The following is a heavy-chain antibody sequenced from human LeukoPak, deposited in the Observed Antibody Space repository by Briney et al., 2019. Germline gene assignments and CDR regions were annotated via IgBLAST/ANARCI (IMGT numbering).Heavy chain of an antibody. CDR1: GFTFSNAW. CDR3: TTVAVAG. Sequence: GGSLRLSCAASGFTFSNAWMSWVRQAPGKGLEWVGRIKSTTDGGTTDYAAPVKGRFTISRDDSKNTLYLQMNSLKTEDTAVYYCTTVAVAGWGQGTLVTVSS. D-gene: IGHD6-19*01. J-gene: IGHJ4*02. V-gene: IGHV3-15*01. CDR2: IKSTTDGGTT.